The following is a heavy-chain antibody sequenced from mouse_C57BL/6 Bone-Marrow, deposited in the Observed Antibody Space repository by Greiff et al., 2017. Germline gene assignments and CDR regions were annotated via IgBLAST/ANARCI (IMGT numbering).Heavy chain of an antibody. V-gene: IGHV1-72*01. CDR3: ARKGVITSDLDY. Sequence: QVQLKQSGAELVKPGASVKLSCKASGYTFTSYWMHWVKQRPGRGLEWIGRIDPNDGGTQYNEKFKSKATLTVDKPSSTAYMQRSSLTSEDSAVYYCARKGVITSDLDYWGQGTTLTVSS. J-gene: IGHJ2*01. CDR2: IDPNDGGT. D-gene: IGHD1-1*01. CDR1: GYTFTSYW.